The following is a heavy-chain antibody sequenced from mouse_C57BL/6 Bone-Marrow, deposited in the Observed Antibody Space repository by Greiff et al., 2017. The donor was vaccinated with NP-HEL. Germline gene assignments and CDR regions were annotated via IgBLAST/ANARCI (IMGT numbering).Heavy chain of an antibody. Sequence: QVQLQQSGAELARPGASVKLSCKASGYTFTSYGISWVKQRTGQGLEWIGEIYPRSGNTYYNEKFKGKATLTADKSSSTAYMELRSLTSEDSAVYFCARHYGSSYAGAYWGKGTLVTVSA. J-gene: IGHJ3*01. CDR2: IYPRSGNT. D-gene: IGHD1-1*01. V-gene: IGHV1-81*01. CDR3: ARHYGSSYAGAY. CDR1: GYTFTSYG.